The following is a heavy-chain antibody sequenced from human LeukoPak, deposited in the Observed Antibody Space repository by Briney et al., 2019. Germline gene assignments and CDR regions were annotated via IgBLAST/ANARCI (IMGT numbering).Heavy chain of an antibody. CDR2: ISGSSSSI. J-gene: IGHJ3*02. CDR3: ARAWSRVDPFDM. V-gene: IGHV3-21*01. CDR1: GFAFSYYT. Sequence: GGSLRLSCAASGFAFSYYTINWVRQAPGKGLEWVSSISGSSSSISNADSVMGRFTISRDNAKNSLYLQMNSLSAEDTAVYYCARAWSRVDPFDMWGQGTMVTVSS. D-gene: IGHD2-8*02.